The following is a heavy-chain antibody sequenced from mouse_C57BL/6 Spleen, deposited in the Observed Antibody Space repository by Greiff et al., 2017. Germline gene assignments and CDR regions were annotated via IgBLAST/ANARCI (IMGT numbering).Heavy chain of an antibody. D-gene: IGHD1-1*01. CDR2: LHSNSGST. CDR1: GYTFTSYW. Sequence: VKLQQSGAELVKPGASVKLSCKASGYTFTSYWMPWVKQRPGQGLEWIGMLHSNSGSTNYNEKFKSQVTLTVVKSDSTAYMPLSSLTSENSAVYYSASTTIVERSWFAYWGQGTLVTVAA. CDR3: ASTTIVERSWFAY. J-gene: IGHJ3*01. V-gene: IGHV1-64*01.